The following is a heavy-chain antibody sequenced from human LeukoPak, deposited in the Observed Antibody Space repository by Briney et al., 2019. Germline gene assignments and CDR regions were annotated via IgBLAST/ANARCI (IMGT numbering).Heavy chain of an antibody. J-gene: IGHJ6*03. Sequence: ASVKVSCKASGYTFTSYYMHWVRQAPGQGLEWMGKINPSGDSTNYAQKFQGRVTMTTDTSTSTVYMELSSLRSEDTAVYYCARGRGYENYYYYYMDVWGKGTTVTISS. CDR1: GYTFTSYY. CDR2: INPSGDST. D-gene: IGHD5-12*01. V-gene: IGHV1-46*01. CDR3: ARGRGYENYYYYYMDV.